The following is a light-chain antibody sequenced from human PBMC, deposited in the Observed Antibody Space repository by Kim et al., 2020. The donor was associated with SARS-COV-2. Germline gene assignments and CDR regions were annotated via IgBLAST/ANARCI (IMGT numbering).Light chain of an antibody. CDR2: DVS. CDR3: SSYTSSSIPVV. J-gene: IGLJ2*01. V-gene: IGLV2-14*01. Sequence: QSALTQPASVSGSPGQSITISCTGTSSDVGGYNYVSWYQQHPGKAPKLMIYDVSKRPSGVSNRFSGSKSGNTASLTISGLQAEDEADYYCSSYTSSSIPVVFGGGTQLTVL. CDR1: SSDVGGYNY.